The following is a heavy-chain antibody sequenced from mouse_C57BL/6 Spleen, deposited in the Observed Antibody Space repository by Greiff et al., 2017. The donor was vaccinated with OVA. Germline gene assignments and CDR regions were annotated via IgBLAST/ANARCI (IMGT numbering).Heavy chain of an antibody. Sequence: QVHVKQPGTELVKPGASVKLSCKASGYTFTSYWMHWVKQRPGQGLEWLGNINPSNGGTNYNEKFKSKATLTVDKSSSTAYMQLSSLTSEDSAVYYCARPGYGNDGAYWGQGTLVTVSA. CDR1: GYTFTSYW. CDR2: INPSNGGT. D-gene: IGHD2-2*01. CDR3: ARPGYGNDGAY. V-gene: IGHV1-53*01. J-gene: IGHJ3*01.